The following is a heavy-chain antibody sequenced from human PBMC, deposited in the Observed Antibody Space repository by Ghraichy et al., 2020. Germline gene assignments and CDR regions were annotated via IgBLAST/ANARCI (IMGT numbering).Heavy chain of an antibody. J-gene: IGHJ4*02. Sequence: GGSLRLSCAVSGLTFRSFTMHWVRQAPGKGLEWVSSISYDGNKKYYTDSVKGRFTISRDNSENSLFLQMDSLRPEDSAIYYCGREYYGLLAGYYLDYWGQGTLVTVSS. CDR2: ISYDGNKK. CDR1: GLTFRSFT. CDR3: GREYYGLLAGYYLDY. D-gene: IGHD3-9*01. V-gene: IGHV3-30*04.